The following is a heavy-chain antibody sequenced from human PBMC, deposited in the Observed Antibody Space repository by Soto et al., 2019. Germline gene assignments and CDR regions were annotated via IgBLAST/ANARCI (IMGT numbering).Heavy chain of an antibody. V-gene: IGHV1-69*12. CDR3: ARRYCISTSCHYYGMDV. Sequence: QVQLVQSGAEVKKPGSSVKVSCKASGGTFSTYTVSWVRQAPGQGLDWMGGIIPIFRTANYAQKFQGRVTVTADESTSTAYMELSSLRSEDTAVYYCARRYCISTSCHYYGMDVWGQGTTVTVSS. D-gene: IGHD2-2*01. CDR1: GGTFSTYT. CDR2: IIPIFRTA. J-gene: IGHJ6*02.